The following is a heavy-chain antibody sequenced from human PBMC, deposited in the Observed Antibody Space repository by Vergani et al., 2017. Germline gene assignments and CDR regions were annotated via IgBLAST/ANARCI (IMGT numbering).Heavy chain of an antibody. D-gene: IGHD3-22*01. CDR2: ISSSGSTI. CDR1: GFTFSDYY. Sequence: QVQLVESGGGLVKPGGSLRLSCAASGFTFSDYYMSWIRQAPGKGLEWVSYISSSGSTIYYADSVKGRLTISRDNAKNTLYLQMNSLRAEDTAVYYCARDWPGYYDSSGYLDAFDIWGQGTMVTVSS. CDR3: ARDWPGYYDSSGYLDAFDI. V-gene: IGHV3-11*01. J-gene: IGHJ3*02.